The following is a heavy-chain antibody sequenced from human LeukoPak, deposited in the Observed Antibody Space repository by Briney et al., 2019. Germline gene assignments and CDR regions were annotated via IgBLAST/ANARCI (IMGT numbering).Heavy chain of an antibody. J-gene: IGHJ4*02. V-gene: IGHV3-23*01. D-gene: IGHD6-13*01. Sequence: GGSLRLSCAASGFTFSSYAMSWVRQAPGKGLEWVSGIGGSGGRTYYAESVKGRFTISRDNAKNTLYLQMNSLRAEDTAVYYCAIMTAGGREYYFDSWGQGTLVTVSS. CDR1: GFTFSSYA. CDR2: IGGSGGRT. CDR3: AIMTAGGREYYFDS.